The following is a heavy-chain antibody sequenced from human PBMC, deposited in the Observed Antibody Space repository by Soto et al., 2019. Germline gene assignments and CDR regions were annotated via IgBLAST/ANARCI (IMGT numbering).Heavy chain of an antibody. D-gene: IGHD3-3*01. V-gene: IGHV4-34*01. CDR3: ARNRYGYDFWSGYYTGPYYYYGMDV. CDR2: INHSGST. Sequence: SETLSLTCAVYGGSFSGYYWSWIRQPPGKGLEWMGEINHSGSTNYNPSLKSRVTISVDTSKNQFSLKLSSVTAADTAVYYCARNRYGYDFWSGYYTGPYYYYGMDVWGQGTTVTVSS. CDR1: GGSFSGYY. J-gene: IGHJ6*02.